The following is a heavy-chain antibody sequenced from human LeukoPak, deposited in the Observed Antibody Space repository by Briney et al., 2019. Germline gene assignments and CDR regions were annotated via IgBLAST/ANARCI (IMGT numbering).Heavy chain of an antibody. D-gene: IGHD2/OR15-2a*01. CDR3: ARDLSRYYYMDV. J-gene: IGHJ6*03. V-gene: IGHV4-39*07. CDR1: GGSISSSSYY. Sequence: SETLSLTCTVSGGSISSSSYYWGWIRQPPGKGLEWIGSIYYSGSTYYNPSLNSRVTISGDTSKNQFSLKLSSATGADTAVYYCARDLSRYYYMDVWGKGTTVSVSS. CDR2: IYYSGST.